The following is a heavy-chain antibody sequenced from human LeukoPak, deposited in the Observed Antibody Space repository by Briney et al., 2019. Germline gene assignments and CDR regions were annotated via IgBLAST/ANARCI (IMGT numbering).Heavy chain of an antibody. J-gene: IGHJ3*02. V-gene: IGHV4-31*03. CDR2: IYYSGST. D-gene: IGHD4-23*01. Sequence: SETLSLTCTVSGGSISSGGYYWSWIRRHPGKGLEWIGYIYYSGSTYYNPSLKSRVTISVDTSKNQFSLKLSSVTAADTAVYYCARVLHTLATVEAFDIWGQGTMVTVSS. CDR1: GGSISSGGYY. CDR3: ARVLHTLATVEAFDI.